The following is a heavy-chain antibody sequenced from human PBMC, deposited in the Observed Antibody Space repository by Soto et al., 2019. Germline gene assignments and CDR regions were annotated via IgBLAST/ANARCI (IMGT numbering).Heavy chain of an antibody. Sequence: GGSLRLSCTASGFTFSSYAMCWVCQAPEKGLEWVSAISGSGGSTYYADSVKGRFTISRDNSKNTLYLQMNSLRAEDTAVYYCAKAQSKKHYYYYYYMDVWGKGTTVTVSS. CDR2: ISGSGGST. J-gene: IGHJ6*03. CDR3: AKAQSKKHYYYYYYMDV. V-gene: IGHV3-23*01. CDR1: GFTFSSYA.